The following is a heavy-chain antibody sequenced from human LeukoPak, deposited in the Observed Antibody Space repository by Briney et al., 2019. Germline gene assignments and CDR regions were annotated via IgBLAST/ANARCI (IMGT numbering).Heavy chain of an antibody. CDR3: ARAVPVYCSRSTCYGDRDAFDI. CDR2: IYHSGST. D-gene: IGHD2-2*01. Sequence: ASATLSLTCAVSGGSISRGGYSWRWIRQPPGKGMEWIGYIYHSGSTNYNPSLKSRVTISVDRSKNQFSLKLSSVTAADTAVYYCARAVPVYCSRSTCYGDRDAFDIWGQGTMVTVSS. J-gene: IGHJ3*02. V-gene: IGHV4-30-2*01. CDR1: GGSISRGGYS.